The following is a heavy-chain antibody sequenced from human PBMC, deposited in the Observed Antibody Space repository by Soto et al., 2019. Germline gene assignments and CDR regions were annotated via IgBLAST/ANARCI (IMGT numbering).Heavy chain of an antibody. V-gene: IGHV1-69*06. J-gene: IGHJ4*02. CDR2: IIPIFGTA. D-gene: IGHD6-19*01. CDR3: ARDAFGQWLVGGDY. Sequence: QLVRSGAEVKKPGSSVKVSCKASGGTFSSYAISWVRQAPGQGLEWMGGIIPIFGTANYAQKFQGRVTITADKSTSTAYMGLSSLRSEDTAVYYCARDAFGQWLVGGDYWGQGTLVNVSS. CDR1: GGTFSSYA.